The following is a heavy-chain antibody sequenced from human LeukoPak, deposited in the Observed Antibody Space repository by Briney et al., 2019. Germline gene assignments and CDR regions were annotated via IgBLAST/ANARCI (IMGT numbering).Heavy chain of an antibody. J-gene: IGHJ5*02. Sequence: SETLSLTCTVSGGSITSGDDYWGWIRQPPGRALEWIGSVYSSGCTYYNPSLQNRVTISLDTSKNQFSLNLKSVTAADTAVYYCARSGGYCGSTTCHTTWFAPWGQGTLVTVSS. V-gene: IGHV4-39*07. CDR1: GGSITSGDDY. CDR3: ARSGGYCGSTTCHTTWFAP. CDR2: VYSSGCT. D-gene: IGHD2-15*01.